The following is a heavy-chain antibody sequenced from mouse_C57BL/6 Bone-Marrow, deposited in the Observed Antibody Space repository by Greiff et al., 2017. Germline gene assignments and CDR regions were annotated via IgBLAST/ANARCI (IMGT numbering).Heavy chain of an antibody. CDR2: IDPSDSYT. Sequence: VQLQQPGAELVKPGASGYTFTSYWMQWVKQRPGQGLEWIGEIDPSDSYTNYNQKFKGKATLTVDTSSSTAYMQLSSLTSEDSAVYYCARKESSYYFDYWGQGTTLTVSS. CDR1: GYTFTSYW. V-gene: IGHV1-50*01. J-gene: IGHJ2*01. CDR3: ARKESSYYFDY.